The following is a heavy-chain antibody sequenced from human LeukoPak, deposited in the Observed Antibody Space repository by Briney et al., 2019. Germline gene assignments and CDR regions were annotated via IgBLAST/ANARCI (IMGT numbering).Heavy chain of an antibody. Sequence: GRSLRLSCAASGFTFSSYGMHWVRQAPGKGLEWVAVIWYDGSNKYYADSVKGRFTISRDSSKNTLYLQMNSLRAEDTAVYYCARDGRYSGSYYADYWGQGTLVTVSS. CDR1: GFTFSSYG. CDR3: ARDGRYSGSYYADY. D-gene: IGHD1-26*01. J-gene: IGHJ4*02. V-gene: IGHV3-33*01. CDR2: IWYDGSNK.